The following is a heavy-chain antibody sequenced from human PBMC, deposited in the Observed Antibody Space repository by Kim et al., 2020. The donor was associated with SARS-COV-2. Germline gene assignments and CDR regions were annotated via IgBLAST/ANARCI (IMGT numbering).Heavy chain of an antibody. Sequence: GGSLRLSCAASGFTFSSHWMHWVRQAPGKGLVWVSRINSDGSTTSYADSVKGRFTISRDNAKNTLSLQMNSPRAEDTGVYYCARRQFTSGWYYFDYWGQG. D-gene: IGHD6-19*01. V-gene: IGHV3-74*01. J-gene: IGHJ4*02. CDR1: GFTFSSHW. CDR3: ARRQFTSGWYYFDY. CDR2: INSDGSTT.